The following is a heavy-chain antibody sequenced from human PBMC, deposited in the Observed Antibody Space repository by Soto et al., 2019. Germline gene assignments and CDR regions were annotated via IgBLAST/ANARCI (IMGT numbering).Heavy chain of an antibody. CDR3: AKAGNYNDRSGYYCFDH. D-gene: IGHD3-22*01. Sequence: EVQLLESGGGLAQPGGSLRLSCEASGFTFNNYAMNWVRQAPGKGLEWVSSVSNSGGYTRYADTVTGRFTISRDNSKNTVSLQMNSLRAEDTAVYYCAKAGNYNDRSGYYCFDHWGQGILVTVSS. CDR2: VSNSGGYT. J-gene: IGHJ4*02. V-gene: IGHV3-23*01. CDR1: GFTFNNYA.